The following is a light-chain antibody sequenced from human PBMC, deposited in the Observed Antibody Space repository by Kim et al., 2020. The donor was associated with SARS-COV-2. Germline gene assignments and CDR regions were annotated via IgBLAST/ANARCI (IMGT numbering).Light chain of an antibody. CDR1: SSDIGGYDQ. J-gene: IGLJ1*01. Sequence: GQSITISCSGSSSDIGGYDQVSWYQQHPGKAPKLLIYDVTYRPAGVSNRFSGSKSGNTATLTISGLRADDEADFFCSSFTASNTLVFGRGTKVTVL. V-gene: IGLV2-14*03. CDR2: DVT. CDR3: SSFTASNTLV.